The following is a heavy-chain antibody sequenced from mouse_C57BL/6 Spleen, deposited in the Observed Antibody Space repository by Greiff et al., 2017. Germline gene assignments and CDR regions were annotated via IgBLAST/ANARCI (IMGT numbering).Heavy chain of an antibody. CDR2: IDPSDSYT. V-gene: IGHV1-69*01. CDR1: GYTFTSYW. CDR3: ARGGRDYFDY. J-gene: IGHJ2*01. Sequence: QVQLQQPGAELVMPGASVKLSCKASGYTFTSYWMHWVKQRPGQGLEWIGEIDPSDSYTNYNQKFKGKSTLTVDKSSSTAYMQLSSLTSEDSAVDYGARGGRDYFDYWGQGTTLTVSS.